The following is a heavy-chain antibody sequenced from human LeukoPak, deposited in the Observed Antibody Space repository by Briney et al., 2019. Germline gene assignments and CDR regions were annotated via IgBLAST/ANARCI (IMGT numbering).Heavy chain of an antibody. CDR1: GYTLTELS. J-gene: IGHJ5*02. D-gene: IGHD2-2*01. CDR2: FGPEDGET. Sequence: ASVKVSCKVSGYTLTELSMHWVRQAPGKGLEWMGGFGPEDGETIYAQKFQGRVTMTEDTSTDTAYMELSSLRSEDTAVYYCATLGYCSSTSCPNWFDPWGQGTLVTVSS. V-gene: IGHV1-24*01. CDR3: ATLGYCSSTSCPNWFDP.